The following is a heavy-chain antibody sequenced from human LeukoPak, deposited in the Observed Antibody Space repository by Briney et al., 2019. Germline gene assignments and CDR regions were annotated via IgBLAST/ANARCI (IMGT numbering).Heavy chain of an antibody. D-gene: IGHD5-18*01. Sequence: PGGSLRLSCAASGLTFSSSGMHWVRQAPGEGLERVAVIWSDGGDKYNSDSVKGRFTISRDNSKNTLYLQMNSLRAEDTAVYYCARDRGYSYIDYWGQGTLVTVSS. V-gene: IGHV3-33*01. CDR1: GLTFSSSG. CDR2: IWSDGGDK. CDR3: ARDRGYSYIDY. J-gene: IGHJ4*02.